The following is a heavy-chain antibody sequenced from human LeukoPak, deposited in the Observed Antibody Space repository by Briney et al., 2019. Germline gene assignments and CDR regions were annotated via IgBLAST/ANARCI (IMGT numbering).Heavy chain of an antibody. CDR1: GFTFSSYA. V-gene: IGHV3-30*04. Sequence: QPGRSLRLSCAASGFTFSSYAMHWVRQAPGKGLEWVAVISYDGSNKYYADSVKGRFTISRDNSKNTLYLQMNSLRAEDTAVYYCARDRDSSSWSRGYFDYWGQGTLVTVSS. D-gene: IGHD6-13*01. J-gene: IGHJ4*02. CDR3: ARDRDSSSWSRGYFDY. CDR2: ISYDGSNK.